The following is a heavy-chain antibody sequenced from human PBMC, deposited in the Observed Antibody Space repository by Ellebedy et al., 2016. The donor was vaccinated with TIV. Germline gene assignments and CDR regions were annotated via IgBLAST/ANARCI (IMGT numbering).Heavy chain of an antibody. CDR2: INQDGSRI. J-gene: IGHJ6*02. Sequence: GGSLRLSCGASGFSFSSYWMSRVRQAPGEGLEWVANINQDGSRIYYVDSVKGRFTISRDNAKNSGYLRMDTLRVEDTAVYHCVRDGAYGDYSPGYYGMDVWGQGTTVTVSS. CDR1: GFSFSSYW. V-gene: IGHV3-7*03. D-gene: IGHD3-22*01. CDR3: VRDGAYGDYSPGYYGMDV.